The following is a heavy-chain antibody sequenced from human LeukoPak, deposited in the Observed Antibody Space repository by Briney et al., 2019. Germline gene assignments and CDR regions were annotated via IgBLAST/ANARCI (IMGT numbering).Heavy chain of an antibody. J-gene: IGHJ6*03. V-gene: IGHV3-48*01. D-gene: IGHD1-26*01. CDR3: ARIVGANPNPYYYYYMDV. CDR2: ISISASPI. CDR1: GFTFSTYS. Sequence: PGGSLRLSCEASGFTFSTYSMNWVRQAPGQGLERVSYISISASPISYADSVKGRFTISRDNAKNSLYLQMNSLRAEDTAVYYCARIVGANPNPYYYYYMDVWGKGTTVTVSS.